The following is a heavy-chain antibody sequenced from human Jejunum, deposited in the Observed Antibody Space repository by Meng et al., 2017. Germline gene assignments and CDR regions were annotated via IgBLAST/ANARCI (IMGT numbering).Heavy chain of an antibody. V-gene: IGHV4-31*03. CDR1: GDSVGSGGSY. CDR2: IFYSGSS. Sequence: VQLEDSGPRLVNPSQTLALTCSVSGDSVGSGGSYCTWVRQHPGKGLEWLGYIFYSGSSSYNPPLKSRITIAVDTFKNQFSLTLRSMTAADTAVYYCARDGQQLGRYWLDPWGQGTLVTVSS. CDR3: ARDGQQLGRYWLDP. D-gene: IGHD1-1*01. J-gene: IGHJ5*02.